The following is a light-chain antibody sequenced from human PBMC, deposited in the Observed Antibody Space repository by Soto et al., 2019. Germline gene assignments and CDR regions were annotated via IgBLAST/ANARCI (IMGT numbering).Light chain of an antibody. CDR3: QQPDSYPCT. V-gene: IGKV1-9*01. J-gene: IGKJ2*02. CDR2: AAS. CDR1: QGFSNS. Sequence: DIQLTQSPSFLSASVGDRVTITCRASQGFSNSLAWYQQKPGKAPKLLIYAASTLQSGVPSRFSGSGSGTEFTLTISSLQPEDFETYYCQQPDSYPCTFGQGPKLEIK.